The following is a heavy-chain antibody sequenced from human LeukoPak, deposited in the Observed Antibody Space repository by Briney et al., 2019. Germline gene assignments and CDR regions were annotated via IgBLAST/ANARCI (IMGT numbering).Heavy chain of an antibody. Sequence: SETLSLICTVSGGSLSNDTYYWGWIRQPPGKGLMWIGNIYHSGSTYYSPSLESRVTISVDTSKNQFSLKLTSVTAADTAVYYCARRRVLRFLQWYRSPFDIWGQGAVVAVSS. CDR2: IYHSGST. V-gene: IGHV4-39*01. J-gene: IGHJ3*02. CDR3: ARRRVLRFLQWYRSPFDI. CDR1: GGSLSNDTYY. D-gene: IGHD3-3*01.